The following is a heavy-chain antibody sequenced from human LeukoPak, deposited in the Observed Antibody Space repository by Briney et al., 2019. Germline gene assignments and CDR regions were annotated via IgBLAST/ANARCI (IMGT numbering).Heavy chain of an antibody. Sequence: SETLSLTCTVSGGSISSYYWSWIRQPPGKGLEWIGDIYYSGSTNYNPSLKSRVTISVDTSKKQFSLKLSSVTAADTAVYYCARHIARGSGSYYKGYYYYGMDVWGQGTTVTVSS. CDR1: GGSISSYY. D-gene: IGHD3-10*01. J-gene: IGHJ6*02. CDR3: ARHIARGSGSYYKGYYYYGMDV. CDR2: IYYSGST. V-gene: IGHV4-59*08.